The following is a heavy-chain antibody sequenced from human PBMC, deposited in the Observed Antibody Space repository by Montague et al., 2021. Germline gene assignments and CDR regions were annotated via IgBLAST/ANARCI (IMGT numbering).Heavy chain of an antibody. CDR1: GGSISSFY. CDR2: ICYSGSAGGTT. CDR3: ARGRGNSYVSFDS. V-gene: IGHV4-59*13. J-gene: IGHJ4*02. Sequence: SETLSLTCTVSGGSISSFYWSWIRQPPEKGLELIAYICYSGSAGGTTNYNPSLKSRVTISVDSSKNQLSLQLTSVTTADTAVYYCARGRGNSYVSFDSWGQGTLISVSS. D-gene: IGHD5-18*01.